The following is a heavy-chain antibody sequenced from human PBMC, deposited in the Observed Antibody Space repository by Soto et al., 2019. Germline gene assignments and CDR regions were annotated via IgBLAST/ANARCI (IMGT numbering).Heavy chain of an antibody. D-gene: IGHD2-2*01. CDR3: ARTVDQLRPDGINYYYYMDV. V-gene: IGHV4-31*03. J-gene: IGHJ6*03. CDR1: GGSISSGGYY. CDR2: IYYSGST. Sequence: PSQTMSLTCTVSGGSISSGGYYRSWIRQHPEKGLEWIGYIYYSGSTYYNPSLKSRVTISVDTSKNQFSLKLSSVTAADTAVYYCARTVDQLRPDGINYYYYMDVWGKGTTVNVSS.